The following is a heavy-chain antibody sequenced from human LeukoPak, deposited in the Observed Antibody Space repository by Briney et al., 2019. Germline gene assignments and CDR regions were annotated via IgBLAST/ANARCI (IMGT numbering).Heavy chain of an antibody. J-gene: IGHJ5*02. CDR1: GFTFSNFW. Sequence: GGSLRLSCAASGFTFSNFWMHWVRQAPGKGLVWFSRINSDGSSTNYADSVKGRFTISRDNAKNTLYLQMNSLRAEDTAMYYCVRDLDGSGNYHWFDPWGQGTLVTVSS. V-gene: IGHV3-74*01. CDR2: INSDGSST. CDR3: VRDLDGSGNYHWFDP. D-gene: IGHD3-10*01.